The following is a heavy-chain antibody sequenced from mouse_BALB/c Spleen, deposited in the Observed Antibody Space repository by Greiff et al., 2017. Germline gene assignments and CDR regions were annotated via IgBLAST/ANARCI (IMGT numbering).Heavy chain of an antibody. CDR1: GFNIKDTY. J-gene: IGHJ4*01. D-gene: IGHD2-14*01. CDR3: AGASDRDDGVGYAMDY. Sequence: VQLQQSGAELVKPGASVKLSCTASGFNIKDTYMHWVKQRPEQGLEWIGRIDPANGNTKYDPKFQGKATITADTSSNTAYLQLNSLTSKDTAVYYYAGASDRDDGVGYAMDYWGQGTSVTVSA. V-gene: IGHV14-3*02. CDR2: IDPANGNT.